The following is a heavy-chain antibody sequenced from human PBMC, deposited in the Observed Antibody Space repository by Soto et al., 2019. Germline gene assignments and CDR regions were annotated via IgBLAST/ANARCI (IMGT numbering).Heavy chain of an antibody. CDR3: ARGSSIAGLYYGMDV. J-gene: IGHJ6*02. D-gene: IGHD6-6*01. CDR2: NYYSGIT. Sequence: QVQLQESGPGLVKPSQTLSLTCTVSGGSISSGGYYWTWLRQHPGQGLERIGYNYYSGITYYNPSLKSQVTISLDTSKNQYSLKLSSVTAADTAVYYCARGSSIAGLYYGMDVWGQGTTVTVSS. V-gene: IGHV4-31*01. CDR1: GGSISSGGYY.